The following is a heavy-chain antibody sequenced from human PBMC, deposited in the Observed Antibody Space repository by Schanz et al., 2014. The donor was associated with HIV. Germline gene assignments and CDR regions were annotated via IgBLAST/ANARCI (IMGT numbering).Heavy chain of an antibody. D-gene: IGHD3-10*01. V-gene: IGHV3-33*01. J-gene: IGHJ4*02. CDR1: GFTFSNYG. CDR2: IWYGGSNK. CDR3: ARSYGSGPYYFDY. Sequence: QVQLVESGGGVVQPGRSLRLSCAASGFTFSNYGMHWVRQAPGKGLEWMAVIWYGGSNKYYADSVKGRFTISRDNSKNTLYLQMNSLRAEDTAVYYCARSYGSGPYYFDYWGQGTLVTVSS.